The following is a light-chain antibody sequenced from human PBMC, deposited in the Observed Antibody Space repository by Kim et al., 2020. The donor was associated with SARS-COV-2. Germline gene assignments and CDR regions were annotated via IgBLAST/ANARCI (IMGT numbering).Light chain of an antibody. CDR3: QVWDSSSDHVV. J-gene: IGLJ3*02. CDR2: YDS. V-gene: IGLV3-21*04. Sequence: SYELTQLPSVSVAPGKTARMTCGGNNIGSKSVHWYQQKPGQAPVLVIFYDSDRPSGIPERFSGSNSGNTATLTISRVEAGDEADYYCQVWDSSSDHVVFG. CDR1: NIGSKS.